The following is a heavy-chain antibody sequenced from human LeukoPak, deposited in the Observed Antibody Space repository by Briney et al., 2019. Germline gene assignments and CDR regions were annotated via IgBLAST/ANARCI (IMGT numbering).Heavy chain of an antibody. CDR3: ARVPHRGYYYYYGMDV. CDR1: GGSISSYY. D-gene: IGHD1-14*01. CDR2: IYYSGST. V-gene: IGHV4-59*01. Sequence: SETLFLTCTVSGGSISSYYWSWIRQPPGKGLEWIGYIYYSGSTNYNPSLKSRVTISVDTSKSQFSLKLSSVTAADTAVYYCARVPHRGYYYYYGMDVWGQGTTVTVSS. J-gene: IGHJ6*02.